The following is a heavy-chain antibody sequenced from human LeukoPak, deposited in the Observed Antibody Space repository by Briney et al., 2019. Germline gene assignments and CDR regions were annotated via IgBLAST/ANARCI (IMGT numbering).Heavy chain of an antibody. V-gene: IGHV1-69*04. CDR1: GGTFSSYA. Sequence: ASVKVSCKASGGTFSSYAISWVRQAPGQGLEWMGRIIPIFGIANYAQKFQGRVTITADKSTSTAYMELSSLRSEDTAVYYCARVPAAIEDYYYYYYGMDVWGQGTTVTVSS. CDR3: ARVPAAIEDYYYYYYGMDV. J-gene: IGHJ6*02. D-gene: IGHD2-2*02. CDR2: IIPIFGIA.